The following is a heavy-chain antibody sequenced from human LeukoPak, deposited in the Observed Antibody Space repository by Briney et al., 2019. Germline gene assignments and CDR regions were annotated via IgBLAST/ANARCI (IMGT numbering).Heavy chain of an antibody. Sequence: PGGSLRLSCAASGFTFSSYEIIWVRQAPGKGLEWISYISSSGSTMYSADSVKGRFTISRDNAKNSLYLQMNSLRTEDTAVYYCARANTALAGRGLDYWGQGTLVTVSS. CDR2: ISSSGSTM. J-gene: IGHJ4*02. CDR1: GFTFSSYE. CDR3: ARANTALAGRGLDY. V-gene: IGHV3-48*03. D-gene: IGHD6-19*01.